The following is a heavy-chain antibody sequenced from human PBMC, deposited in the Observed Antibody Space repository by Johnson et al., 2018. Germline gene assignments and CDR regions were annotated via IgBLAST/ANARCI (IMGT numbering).Heavy chain of an antibody. V-gene: IGHV3-30*18. D-gene: IGHD5-12*01. Sequence: QVQLVQSGGGVVQPGRSLRLSCAASGFTFSSYGMHWVRQAPGKGLEWVAVISYDGTNKYYADSVKGRFTISRDNSKNTLYLQMNSLRAEDTAVYYCAKGMGVASDYYYYYYLDVGGKGTTVTVSS. CDR1: GFTFSSYG. CDR3: AKGMGVASDYYYYYYLDV. CDR2: ISYDGTNK. J-gene: IGHJ6*03.